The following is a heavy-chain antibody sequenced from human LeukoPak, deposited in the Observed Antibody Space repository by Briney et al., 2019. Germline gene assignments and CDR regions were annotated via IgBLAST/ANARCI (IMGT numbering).Heavy chain of an antibody. V-gene: IGHV3-53*01. D-gene: IGHD4-17*01. Sequence: GGSLRLSCAASGFTVSSNYMSRVRQAPGKGLEWVSVIYGGGSTYYADSVKGRFTISRDNSENTLYLQMNSLRAEDTAVYYCAKDRSGDFYFDYWGQGTLVTVSS. J-gene: IGHJ4*02. CDR2: IYGGGST. CDR3: AKDRSGDFYFDY. CDR1: GFTVSSNY.